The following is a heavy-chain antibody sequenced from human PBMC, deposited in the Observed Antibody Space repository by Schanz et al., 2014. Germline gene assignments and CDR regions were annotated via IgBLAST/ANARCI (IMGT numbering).Heavy chain of an antibody. V-gene: IGHV3-33*06. CDR3: AKGSMAARPLLPTDYYFYGTDI. D-gene: IGHD6-6*01. J-gene: IGHJ6*02. CDR1: GFTFSSYG. Sequence: QVQLVESGGGVVQPGRSLRLSCAASGFTFSSYGMHWVRQAPGKGLEGVAVIWYDGTDRYYADSVKGRFTISRDNSKNTLYLQMNSLRAEDPAVYYCAKGSMAARPLLPTDYYFYGTDIWGQGTTVTVSS. CDR2: IWYDGTDR.